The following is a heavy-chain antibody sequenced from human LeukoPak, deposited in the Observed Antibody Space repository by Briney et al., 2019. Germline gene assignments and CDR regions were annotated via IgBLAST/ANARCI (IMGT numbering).Heavy chain of an antibody. CDR1: GFTFSSYA. Sequence: GGSLRLSCAASGFTFSSYAMSWVRQTPGKGLEWVSGICGSGGTTYYADSVKGRFTISRDNSKNTLHLQMNSLRAEDTAVYHCARCTGGSCYSAAGYWGQGTLVTVSS. D-gene: IGHD2-15*01. CDR3: ARCTGGSCYSAAGY. V-gene: IGHV3-23*01. CDR2: ICGSGGTT. J-gene: IGHJ4*02.